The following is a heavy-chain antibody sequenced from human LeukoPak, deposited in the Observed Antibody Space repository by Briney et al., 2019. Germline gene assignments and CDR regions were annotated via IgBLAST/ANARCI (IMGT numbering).Heavy chain of an antibody. CDR3: AKGGVNYYDSSGYPRGDY. J-gene: IGHJ4*02. D-gene: IGHD3-22*01. V-gene: IGHV3-33*06. CDR2: IWYDGSNK. CDR1: GFTFSSYG. Sequence: GRSLRLSCAASGFTFSSYGMHWVRQAPGKGLEWVAVIWYDGSNKYYADSVKGRFTISRDNSKNTLYLQMNSLRAEDTAVYYCAKGGVNYYDSSGYPRGDYWGQGTLVTVSS.